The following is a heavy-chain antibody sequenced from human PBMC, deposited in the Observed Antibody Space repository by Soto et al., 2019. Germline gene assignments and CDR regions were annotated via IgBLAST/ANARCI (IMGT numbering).Heavy chain of an antibody. Sequence: ASVKVSCKASGYTFTSYAMHWVRQAPGQRLEWMGWINAGNGNTKYSQKFQGRVTITRDTSASTAYMELSSLRSEDTAVYYCARGRPVTGYSSSWFGYWGQGALVTVSS. J-gene: IGHJ5*01. CDR1: GYTFTSYA. V-gene: IGHV1-3*01. D-gene: IGHD6-13*01. CDR2: INAGNGNT. CDR3: ARGRPVTGYSSSWFGY.